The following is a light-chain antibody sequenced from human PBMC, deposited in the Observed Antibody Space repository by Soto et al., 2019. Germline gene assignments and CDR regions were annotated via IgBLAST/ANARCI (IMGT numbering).Light chain of an antibody. Sequence: EIVMTQSPVTLSVSPGERATLSCRASQSVGSNLAWYQQKPGQAPRLLIYGASNRATGLPARFTGSGSGTEFTLTISSLQSEDFAYYYCQQYNDWPRTFGQGTKVDI. J-gene: IGKJ1*01. CDR3: QQYNDWPRT. V-gene: IGKV3-15*01. CDR1: QSVGSN. CDR2: GAS.